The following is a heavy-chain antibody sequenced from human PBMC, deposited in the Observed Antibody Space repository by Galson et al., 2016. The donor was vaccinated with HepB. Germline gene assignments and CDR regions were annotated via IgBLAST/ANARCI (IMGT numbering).Heavy chain of an antibody. CDR3: AREYAPAAGGGFDY. V-gene: IGHV3-48*04. CDR1: GFPFSINN. D-gene: IGHD6-13*01. Sequence: SLRLSCAASGFPFSINNMNWVRQAPGKGLEWVSYIGGTTSTIFYADSVKGRFTISRDNAEDSLYLQMNNLRAEDSAIYYCAREYAPAAGGGFDYWGQGTLVTVSS. J-gene: IGHJ4*02. CDR2: IGGTTSTI.